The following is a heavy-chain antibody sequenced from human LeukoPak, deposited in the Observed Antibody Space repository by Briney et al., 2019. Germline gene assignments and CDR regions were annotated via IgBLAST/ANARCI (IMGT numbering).Heavy chain of an antibody. D-gene: IGHD2/OR15-2a*01. CDR3: IRGGYYMVYDY. Sequence: PGGSLRLSCAASGFTFSSYSMNWVRQAPGKGLEWVGLIASKVHGGTTEYAASVKGRFTISRDDSKSIAYLQMNSLVTEDTAVYYCIRGGYYMVYDYWGQGTLVTVSS. CDR2: IASKVHGGTT. J-gene: IGHJ4*02. CDR1: GFTFSSYS. V-gene: IGHV3-49*04.